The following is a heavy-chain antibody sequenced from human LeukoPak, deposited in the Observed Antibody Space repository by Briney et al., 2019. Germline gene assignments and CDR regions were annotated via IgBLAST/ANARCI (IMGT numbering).Heavy chain of an antibody. J-gene: IGHJ4*02. Sequence: SSETLSLTCAVYRWSFSGYYWSWIRQPPGKGLESIGEINHSGSTNYNPSLKSRVTISVDTSKNQFSLKLSSVTAADTAVYYCARGDGYCSGGNCYGGNWGQGTLVTVSS. CDR1: RWSFSGYY. V-gene: IGHV4-34*01. CDR3: ARGDGYCSGGNCYGGN. CDR2: INHSGST. D-gene: IGHD2-15*01.